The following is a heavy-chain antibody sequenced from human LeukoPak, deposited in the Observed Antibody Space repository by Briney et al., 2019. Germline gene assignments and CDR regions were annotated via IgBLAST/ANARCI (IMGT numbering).Heavy chain of an antibody. CDR3: ARETSGGKDYMDV. Sequence: GGSLRLSCAASGFTFSDYYMSWIRQAPGKGLEWLSYISKNGRTIYYADSVKGRFTISRDNAKKSVYLQMNSLRAEDTAVYYCARETSGGKDYMDVWGKGTTVTVSS. CDR2: ISKNGRTI. CDR1: GFTFSDYY. D-gene: IGHD1-26*01. V-gene: IGHV3-11*01. J-gene: IGHJ6*03.